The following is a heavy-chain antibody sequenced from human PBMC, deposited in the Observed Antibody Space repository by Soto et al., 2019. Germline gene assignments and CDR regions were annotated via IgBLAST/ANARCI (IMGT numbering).Heavy chain of an antibody. Sequence: SETLSLTCAVSGGSISSGGYSWSWIRQPPGKGLEWIGYIYHSGSTYYNPSLKSRVTISVDRSKNQFSLKLSSVTAADTAVYYCARDIALTSFDYWGQGTLVTVSS. CDR1: GGSISSGGYS. J-gene: IGHJ4*02. V-gene: IGHV4-30-2*01. CDR2: IYHSGST. D-gene: IGHD3-16*02. CDR3: ARDIALTSFDY.